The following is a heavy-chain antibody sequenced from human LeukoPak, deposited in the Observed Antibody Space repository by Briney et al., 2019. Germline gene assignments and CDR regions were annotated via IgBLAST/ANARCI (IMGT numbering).Heavy chain of an antibody. CDR1: GFTFSHYY. J-gene: IGHJ4*02. V-gene: IGHV3-7*01. D-gene: IGHD3-10*01. Sequence: PGGSLRFSCVASGFTFSHYYMSWVRQAPGQGLEWVAHTNQDGSVEFHVDSVKGRFTISRDNAKNSLYLQMNSLRADDTAVYYCARDYYGSHDYWGQGALVTVSS. CDR3: ARDYYGSHDY. CDR2: TNQDGSVE.